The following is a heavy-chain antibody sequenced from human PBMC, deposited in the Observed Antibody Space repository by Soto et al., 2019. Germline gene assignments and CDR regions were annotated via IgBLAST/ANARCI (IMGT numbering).Heavy chain of an antibody. J-gene: IGHJ4*02. CDR3: ARVGTYDILTGYYRGARFDY. Sequence: PSETLSLTCAVYGGSFIGYYWSWIRQPPGKGLEWIGEINHSGSTNYNPSLKSRVTISVDTSKNQFSLKLSSVTAADTAVYYCARVGTYDILTGYYRGARFDYWGQGTLVTVSS. CDR1: GGSFIGYY. CDR2: INHSGST. V-gene: IGHV4-34*01. D-gene: IGHD3-9*01.